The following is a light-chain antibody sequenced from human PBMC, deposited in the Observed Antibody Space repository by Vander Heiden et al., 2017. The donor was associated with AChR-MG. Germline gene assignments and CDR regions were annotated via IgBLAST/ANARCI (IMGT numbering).Light chain of an antibody. CDR3: SSYADSKWV. CDR1: SSDVGGYNY. CDR2: EVS. Sequence: QSALTPPPSASGSPGQSVTISCTGTSSDVGGYNYVSWYQQYPGKAPKLMIYEVSKRPSGVPDRFSASKSGNTASLTVSGLQAEDEADYYCSSYADSKWVFGGGTKLTVL. V-gene: IGLV2-8*01. J-gene: IGLJ3*02.